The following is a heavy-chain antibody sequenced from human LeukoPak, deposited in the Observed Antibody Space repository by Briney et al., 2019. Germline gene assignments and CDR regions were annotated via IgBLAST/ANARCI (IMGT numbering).Heavy chain of an antibody. Sequence: GGSLRLSCAASGFTFSSYWMSWVRQAPGKGLEWVANIKQDGSEKYYVDSVKGRFTISRDNAKNSLYLQMNSLRAEDTAVYYCARGADPYDFWSGYNYYFDYWGQGTLVTVSS. CDR2: IKQDGSEK. D-gene: IGHD3-3*01. V-gene: IGHV3-7*04. CDR3: ARGADPYDFWSGYNYYFDY. CDR1: GFTFSSYW. J-gene: IGHJ4*02.